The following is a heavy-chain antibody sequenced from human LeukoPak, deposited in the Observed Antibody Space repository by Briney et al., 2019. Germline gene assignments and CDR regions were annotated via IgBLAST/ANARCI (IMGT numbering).Heavy chain of an antibody. CDR2: IIPILGTA. CDR1: GGTFSSHA. D-gene: IGHD4-17*01. Sequence: SVKVSCKASGGTFSSHAISWVRQAPGQGLEWMGGIIPILGTANYAQKFQGRVTITADESTSTAYMELSSLRSEDTAVYYCARGHDYGDYVYWGQGTLVTVSS. CDR3: ARGHDYGDYVY. V-gene: IGHV1-69*01. J-gene: IGHJ4*02.